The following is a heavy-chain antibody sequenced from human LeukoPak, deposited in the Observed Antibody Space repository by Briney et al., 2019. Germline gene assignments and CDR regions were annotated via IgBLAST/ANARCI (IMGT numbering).Heavy chain of an antibody. Sequence: GGSLRLSCAASGFTFSSYGMHWVRQAPGKGLEWVAVISYDGNNQYYVDSVKGRFTISRDNSKNTLYLQMNSLRDEDAALYFCAKMWGLTKATPPYYYGMDVWGQGTTVTVSS. CDR2: ISYDGNNQ. J-gene: IGHJ6*02. V-gene: IGHV3-30*18. CDR3: AKMWGLTKATPPYYYGMDV. D-gene: IGHD2-21*02. CDR1: GFTFSSYG.